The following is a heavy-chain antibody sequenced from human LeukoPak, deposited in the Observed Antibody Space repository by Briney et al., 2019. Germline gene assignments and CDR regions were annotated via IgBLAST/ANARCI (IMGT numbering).Heavy chain of an antibody. CDR1: GGSMGTYY. D-gene: IGHD2-21*01. Sequence: PSETLSLTCIVSGGSMGTYYWTWVRQPPGKGLEWIGYIYYRGSTNYNPSLKSRVTISEDTAKNQFSLKLTSVTAADTAVYYCARHGAIPEYWGQGSLVIVSS. CDR2: IYYRGST. V-gene: IGHV4-59*08. J-gene: IGHJ4*02. CDR3: ARHGAIPEY.